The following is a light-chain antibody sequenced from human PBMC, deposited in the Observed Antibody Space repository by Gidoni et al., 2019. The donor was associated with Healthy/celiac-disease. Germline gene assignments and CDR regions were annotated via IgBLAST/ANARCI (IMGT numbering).Light chain of an antibody. CDR1: QGISSA. Sequence: AIQLTQSPSSLSASVGDRVTITCRASQGISSALAWYQQKPGKAAKLLIYDASSLESGVPSRFSGSGSGTDFTLNISSLQPEDFATYYCQQFNSYPQTFGQGTKVEIK. CDR2: DAS. V-gene: IGKV1-13*02. J-gene: IGKJ1*01. CDR3: QQFNSYPQT.